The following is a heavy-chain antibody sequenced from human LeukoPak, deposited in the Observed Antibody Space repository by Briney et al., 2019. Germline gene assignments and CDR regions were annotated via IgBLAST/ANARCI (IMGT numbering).Heavy chain of an antibody. CDR3: AGAKWLVRFLSY. CDR1: GYTFTGYY. CDR2: INPNSGGT. D-gene: IGHD6-19*01. V-gene: IGHV1-2*02. J-gene: IGHJ4*02. Sequence: ASVKVSCKASGYTFTGYYMHWVRQAPGQGLEWMGWINPNSGGTNYAQKFQGRVTMTRDTSISTAYMELSRLRSDDTAVYYCAGAKWLVRFLSYWGQGTLVTVSS.